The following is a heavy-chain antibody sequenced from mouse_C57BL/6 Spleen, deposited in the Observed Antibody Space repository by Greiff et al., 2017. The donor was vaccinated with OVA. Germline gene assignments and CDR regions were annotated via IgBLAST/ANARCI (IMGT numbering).Heavy chain of an antibody. CDR3: ARNRNYDYDEDYYAMDY. CDR2: IWSGGIT. J-gene: IGHJ4*01. V-gene: IGHV2-2*01. CDR1: GFSLTSYG. D-gene: IGHD2-4*01. Sequence: QVQLTESGPGLVQPSQSLSITCTVSGFSLTSYGVHWFRQSPGNGLEWLGVIWSGGITDYNAAFISRLSISKDNSKSQVFFKMNSLQADDTAIYYCARNRNYDYDEDYYAMDYWGQGTSVTVSS.